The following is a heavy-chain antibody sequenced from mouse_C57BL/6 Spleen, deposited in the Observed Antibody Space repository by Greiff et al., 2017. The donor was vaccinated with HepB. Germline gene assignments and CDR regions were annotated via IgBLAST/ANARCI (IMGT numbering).Heavy chain of an antibody. Sequence: QVTLKVCGPGILQSSQTLSLTCSFSGFSLSTSGMGVSWIRQPSGKGLEWLAHIYWDDDKRYNPSLKSRLTISKDTSRNQVFLKITSVDTADTATYYCARIYYGNYWFAYWGQGTLVTVSA. CDR1: GFSLSTSGMG. D-gene: IGHD2-1*01. J-gene: IGHJ3*01. V-gene: IGHV8-12*01. CDR3: ARIYYGNYWFAY. CDR2: IYWDDDK.